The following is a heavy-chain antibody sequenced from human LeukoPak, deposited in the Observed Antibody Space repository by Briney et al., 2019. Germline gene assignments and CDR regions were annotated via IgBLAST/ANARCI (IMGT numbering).Heavy chain of an antibody. CDR1: GFTFDDYT. CDR2: ISWDGGST. Sequence: PGGSLRLSCAASGFTFDDYTMHWVRQAPGKGLEWVSLISWDGGSTYYADSVKGRFTISRDNSKNSLYLQMNSLRTEDTALYYCAKDIAMKDIVVVPVFDPWGQGTLVTVSS. D-gene: IGHD2-2*01. CDR3: AKDIAMKDIVVVPVFDP. V-gene: IGHV3-43*01. J-gene: IGHJ5*02.